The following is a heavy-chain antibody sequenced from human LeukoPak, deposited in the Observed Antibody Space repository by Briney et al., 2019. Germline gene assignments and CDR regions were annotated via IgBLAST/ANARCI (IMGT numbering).Heavy chain of an antibody. CDR3: AKEINDILTGYHHDAFDI. Sequence: GRSLRLSCAASGFTFSSYVMHWVRQAPGKGLEWVAVISYDGSNKYYADSVKGRFTISRDNSKNTLYLQMNSLRAEDTAVYYCAKEINDILTGYHHDAFDIWGQGTMVTVSS. V-gene: IGHV3-30*18. CDR2: ISYDGSNK. CDR1: GFTFSSYV. J-gene: IGHJ3*02. D-gene: IGHD3-9*01.